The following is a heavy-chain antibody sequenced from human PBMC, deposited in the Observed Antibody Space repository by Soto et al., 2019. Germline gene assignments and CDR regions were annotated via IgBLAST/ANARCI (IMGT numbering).Heavy chain of an antibody. CDR1: GFTFSSYA. D-gene: IGHD6-19*01. V-gene: IGHV3-23*01. CDR3: AKDSWSTTVAGYYFDY. J-gene: IGHJ4*02. Sequence: GGSLRLSCAASGFTFSSYAMSWVRQAPGKGLEWVSAISGSGGSTYDADSVKGRFTISRDNSKNTMNLQMNSLRAEDTAVYSSAKDSWSTTVAGYYFDYWGQGTLVTVSS. CDR2: ISGSGGST.